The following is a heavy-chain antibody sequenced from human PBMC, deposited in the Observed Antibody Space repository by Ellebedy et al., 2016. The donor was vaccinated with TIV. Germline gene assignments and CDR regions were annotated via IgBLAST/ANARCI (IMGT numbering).Heavy chain of an antibody. CDR1: GGSISSGGYY. J-gene: IGHJ4*02. CDR3: ARYYDSSGYYPN. V-gene: IGHV4-31*03. D-gene: IGHD3-22*01. CDR2: IYYSGST. Sequence: SETLSLXXTVSGGSISSGGYYWSWIRQHPGKGLEWIGYIYYSGSTYYNPSLKSRVTISVDTSKNQFSLKLSSVTAADTAVYYCARYYDSSGYYPNWGQGTLVTVSS.